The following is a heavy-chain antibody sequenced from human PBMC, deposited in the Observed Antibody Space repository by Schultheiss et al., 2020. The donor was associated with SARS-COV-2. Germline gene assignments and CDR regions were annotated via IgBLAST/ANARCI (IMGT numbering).Heavy chain of an antibody. CDR2: IYYSGSM. D-gene: IGHD3-16*01. V-gene: IGHV4-59*12. CDR3: AKDPSTYTGAFDI. Sequence: SETLSLTCAVYGGSFSGYYWSWIRQPPGKGLEWIGYIYYSGSMTYNPSLKSRVTISVDTSKNQFSLKLSSVTAADTAVYYCAKDPSTYTGAFDIWGQGTMVTVSS. J-gene: IGHJ3*02. CDR1: GGSFSGYY.